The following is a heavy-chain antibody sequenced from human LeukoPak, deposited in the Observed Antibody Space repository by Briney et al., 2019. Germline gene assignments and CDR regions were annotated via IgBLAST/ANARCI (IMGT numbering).Heavy chain of an antibody. Sequence: GGPVSLSCTVSGLTHWSSAMSWARQAPGKGLEWVSVMTEGGATYYADSVRGRFIISRDNSKNMVYLQMNSLRVEDTAVYYCAKLLPDWGQGTLVTVSS. CDR1: GLTHWSSA. V-gene: IGHV3-23*01. J-gene: IGHJ4*02. CDR3: AKLLPD. D-gene: IGHD3-22*01. CDR2: MTEGGAT.